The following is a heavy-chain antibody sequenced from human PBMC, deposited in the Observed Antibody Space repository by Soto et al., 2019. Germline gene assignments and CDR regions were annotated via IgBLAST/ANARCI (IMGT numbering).Heavy chain of an antibody. CDR1: GFTFSSHS. CDR2: ISTSSSYI. V-gene: IGHV3-21*01. J-gene: IGHJ4*02. CDR3: ARAVYCSGGSCYSGGVYDY. Sequence: GWSLRLSCAASGFTFSSHSMDWVRQAPGKWLEWVSSISTSSSYIYYAGSVKGRFTIPRDNAKNSLYLQMNRRRAEDKAVYYCARAVYCSGGSCYSGGVYDYWGQGTLVTVCS. D-gene: IGHD2-15*01.